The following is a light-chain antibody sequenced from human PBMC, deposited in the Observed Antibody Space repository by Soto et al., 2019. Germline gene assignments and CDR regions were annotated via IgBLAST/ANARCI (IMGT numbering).Light chain of an antibody. CDR2: DAS. Sequence: VVTKSLAALSLSQWERATLSCWASQSVGRSLAWYQQKPGQAPRLLINDASNRATGIPDRFSGSGSGTDFTLTISRLEPEDFPVYYCQQYGSSGTFGQGTKVDIK. CDR3: QQYGSSGT. V-gene: IGKV3-20*01. J-gene: IGKJ1*01. CDR1: QSVGRS.